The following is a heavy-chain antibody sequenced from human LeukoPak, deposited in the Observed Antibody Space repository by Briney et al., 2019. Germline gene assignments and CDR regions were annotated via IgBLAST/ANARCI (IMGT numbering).Heavy chain of an antibody. CDR3: ARVRVDYDSSGYYSDY. CDR1: GYTFTSYG. Sequence: RWASVKVSCKASGYTFTSYGISWVRQAPGQGLEWMGWISAYNGNTNYAQKLQGRVTMTTDTSTSTAYMELRSLRSDDTAVYYCARVRVDYDSSGYYSDYWGQGTLVTVSS. CDR2: ISAYNGNT. J-gene: IGHJ4*02. V-gene: IGHV1-18*01. D-gene: IGHD3-22*01.